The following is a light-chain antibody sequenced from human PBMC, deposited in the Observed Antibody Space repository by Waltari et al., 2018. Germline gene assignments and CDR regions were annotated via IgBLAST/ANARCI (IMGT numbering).Light chain of an antibody. Sequence: DIVMTQSPDSLAVSLGEMATINCKSSQSVLYSSNNKNYLAWYQQKPGKPPKLLLYWATTRESGVPDRLSGSGSGTDFTLTISSLQAEDVAVYYCHQYYNIPFTFGPGTKVDIK. CDR3: HQYYNIPFT. V-gene: IGKV4-1*01. CDR1: QSVLYSSNNKNY. J-gene: IGKJ3*01. CDR2: WAT.